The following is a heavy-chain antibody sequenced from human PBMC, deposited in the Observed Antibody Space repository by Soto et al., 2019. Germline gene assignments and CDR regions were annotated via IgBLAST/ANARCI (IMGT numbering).Heavy chain of an antibody. V-gene: IGHV4-4*07. CDR2: IYTSGST. CDR1: GGSISSYY. CDR3: ARDGGYCSGGSCYPGAWFDP. J-gene: IGHJ5*02. Sequence: ETLSLTCTVSGGSISSYYWSWIRQPAGKGLEWIGRIYTSGSTNYNPSLKSRVTMSVDTSKNQFSLKLSSVTAADTAVYYCARDGGYCSGGSCYPGAWFDPWGQGTLVTVSS. D-gene: IGHD2-15*01.